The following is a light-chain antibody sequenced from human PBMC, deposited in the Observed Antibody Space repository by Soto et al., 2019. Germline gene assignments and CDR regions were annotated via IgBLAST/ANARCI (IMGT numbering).Light chain of an antibody. CDR3: AVRDDSLSGHWV. Sequence: QPVLTQPPSASGTPGQRVTISCSGSSSNIGSNYVSWYQHLPGAAPKLLIYRSDQRPSGVPDRFSGSKSGTSASLAISGLRSEDEADYFCAVRDDSLSGHWVFGGGTKVTAL. CDR2: RSD. CDR1: SSNIGSNY. V-gene: IGLV1-47*01. J-gene: IGLJ3*02.